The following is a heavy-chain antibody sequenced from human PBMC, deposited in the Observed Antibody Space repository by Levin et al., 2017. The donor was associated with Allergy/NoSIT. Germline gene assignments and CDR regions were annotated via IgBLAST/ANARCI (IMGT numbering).Heavy chain of an antibody. CDR2: ISYDGTTE. Sequence: PGSLWKISCVVSGFTFSNYGMHWVRQAPGKGLEWVAVISYDGTTEYYVDSVKGRFTISRDNSKNTLYLQMNSLRSDDTAVYYCAQDRLTTSKYYYGMDVWGQGTTVTVSS. D-gene: IGHD4-17*01. V-gene: IGHV3-30*18. CDR3: AQDRLTTSKYYYGMDV. CDR1: GFTFSNYG. J-gene: IGHJ6*02.